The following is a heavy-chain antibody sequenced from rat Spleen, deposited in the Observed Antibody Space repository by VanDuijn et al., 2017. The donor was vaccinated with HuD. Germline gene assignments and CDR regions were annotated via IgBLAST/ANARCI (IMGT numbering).Heavy chain of an antibody. D-gene: IGHD1-11*01. CDR1: GFTFNNYW. Sequence: EVQLVESGGGLVQPGRSLKLSCVASGFTFNNYWMTWIRQAPGKGLEWVASITNTGGSTYYPDPVKGRFTISRDNAKSTLYLQMNSLRSEDTATYYCTRSTSYGGYGGYWGQGVMVTVSS. J-gene: IGHJ2*01. V-gene: IGHV5-31*01. CDR3: TRSTSYGGYGGY. CDR2: ITNTGGST.